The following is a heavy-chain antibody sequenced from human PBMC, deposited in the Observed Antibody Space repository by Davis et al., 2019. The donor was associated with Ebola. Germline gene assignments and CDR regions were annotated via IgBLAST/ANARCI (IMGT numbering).Heavy chain of an antibody. CDR3: ARASRGSNSFDY. J-gene: IGHJ4*02. D-gene: IGHD1-26*01. CDR1: GFTFSNYW. CDR2: INTHGSNT. V-gene: IGHV3-74*01. Sequence: PGGSLRLSCAASGFTFSNYWMHWVRQAPGKGLVWVSRINTHGSNTNYADSVKGRFSISRDNAKNTLYLQMNSLRPEDTAVYYCARASRGSNSFDYWGQGTLVTVSS.